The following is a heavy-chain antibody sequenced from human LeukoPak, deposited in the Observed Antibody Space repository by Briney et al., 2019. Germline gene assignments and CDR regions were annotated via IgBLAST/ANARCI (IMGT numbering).Heavy chain of an antibody. CDR1: GYTFTCYY. Sequence: ASVKVSCKASGYTFTCYYMHWVRQAPGQGLEWMGWINPNSGGTNYAQKFQGRVTMTSDTSISTAYMELSRLRSDDAAVYYCARDRFGELSYYMDVWGKGTTVTVSS. D-gene: IGHD3-10*01. CDR2: INPNSGGT. V-gene: IGHV1-2*02. J-gene: IGHJ6*03. CDR3: ARDRFGELSYYMDV.